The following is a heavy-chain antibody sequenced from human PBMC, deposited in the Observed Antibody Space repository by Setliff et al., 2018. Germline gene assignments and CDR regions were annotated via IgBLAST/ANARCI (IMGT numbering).Heavy chain of an antibody. CDR3: ARSDHLVVDGFDV. D-gene: IGHD3-16*01. V-gene: IGHV1-2*04. J-gene: IGHJ3*01. CDR2: INPKTGGT. CDR1: GYTFTRYY. Sequence: ASVKVSCKASGYTFTRYYIHWVRQAPGQGLEWMGWINPKTGGTNLAQKFQGWVSMTRDTSITTAYMELSRLTSDDMAVYFCARSDHLVVDGFDVWGQGTMVTVS.